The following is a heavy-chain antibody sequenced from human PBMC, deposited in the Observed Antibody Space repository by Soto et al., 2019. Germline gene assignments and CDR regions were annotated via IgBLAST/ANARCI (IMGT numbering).Heavy chain of an antibody. V-gene: IGHV3-30-3*01. Sequence: QVQLVESGGCVVQPGNSLRLSCAGSGFPFSAEAMHWVRQAPGKGLEWVAAISYDGNNKNHADSVKGRFTVSRDNSKNTLYLQIYSLRPEDTAVYYCARDYSSGWCLDYWGQGSLVTVSS. J-gene: IGHJ4*02. D-gene: IGHD6-13*01. CDR2: ISYDGNNK. CDR1: GFPFSAEA. CDR3: ARDYSSGWCLDY.